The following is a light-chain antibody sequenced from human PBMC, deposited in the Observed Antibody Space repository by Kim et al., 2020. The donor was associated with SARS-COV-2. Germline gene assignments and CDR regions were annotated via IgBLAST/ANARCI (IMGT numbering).Light chain of an antibody. Sequence: DIQMTQSPSTLSASVGDRVTITCRASQSINSWLAWYQQQPGTAPKLLIYDASSLQSGVPPRFSGRGSGTEFTLTISSLQPDDFATYYCHQYQSYPYTFRQGTKL. CDR1: QSINSW. CDR2: DAS. V-gene: IGKV1-5*01. J-gene: IGKJ2*01. CDR3: HQYQSYPYT.